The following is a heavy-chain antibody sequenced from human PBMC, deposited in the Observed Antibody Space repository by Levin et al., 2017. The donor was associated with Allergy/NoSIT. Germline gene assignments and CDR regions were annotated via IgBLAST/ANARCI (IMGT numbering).Heavy chain of an antibody. CDR3: ARGYYYYMDV. Sequence: GGSLRLSCAASGFTFDDYGMSWVRQAPGKGLEWVSGINWNGGSTGYADSVKGRFTISRDNAKNSLYLQMYSLRAEDMALYYCARGYYYYMDVWGKGTTVTVSS. CDR1: GFTFDDYG. V-gene: IGHV3-20*04. J-gene: IGHJ6*03. CDR2: INWNGGST.